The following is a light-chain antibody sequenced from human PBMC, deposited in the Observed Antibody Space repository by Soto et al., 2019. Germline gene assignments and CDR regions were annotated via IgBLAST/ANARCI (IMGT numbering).Light chain of an antibody. CDR3: ATWDASLSGNII. CDR2: RNN. V-gene: IGLV1-47*01. J-gene: IGLJ7*01. Sequence: QSVLTQPPSRSGTPGQRVTIPCFGSSSNIGGNYVFWYQHLPGTAPKLLIYRNNQRPSGVPDRFSGSKSGTSASLAISGLRAEDEADYYCATWDASLSGNIIFGGGTQLTVL. CDR1: SSNIGGNY.